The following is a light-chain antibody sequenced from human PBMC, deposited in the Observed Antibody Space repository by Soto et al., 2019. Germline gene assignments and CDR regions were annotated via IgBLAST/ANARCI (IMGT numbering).Light chain of an antibody. V-gene: IGKV1-17*01. J-gene: IGKJ1*01. CDR2: HAF. CDR3: LQHYSYSWT. CDR1: QDIGND. Sequence: DIQMTHAPSSLSASVRDRVIITCLASQDIGNDLGWYQQKPGKAPKRLIYHAFNLQSGVPSRFSGSRSGTEFTLTINSLQPEDFATYYCLQHYSYSWTFGQGTKVDIK.